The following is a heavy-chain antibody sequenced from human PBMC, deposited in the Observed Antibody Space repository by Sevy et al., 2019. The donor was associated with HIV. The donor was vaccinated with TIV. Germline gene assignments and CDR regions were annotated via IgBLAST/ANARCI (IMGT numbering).Heavy chain of an antibody. CDR2: ISAYNGNT. J-gene: IGHJ5*02. CDR1: GYTFSSYG. CDR3: ARARITVTTLNWFDP. D-gene: IGHD4-17*01. Sequence: ASVKVSCKASGYTFSSYGITWVRQAPGQGLEWMGWISAYNGNTNYAQKLQGRDTLTTDTSTNTAYMELRSLRSDDTAVYYCARARITVTTLNWFDPWGQGTLVTVSS. V-gene: IGHV1-18*01.